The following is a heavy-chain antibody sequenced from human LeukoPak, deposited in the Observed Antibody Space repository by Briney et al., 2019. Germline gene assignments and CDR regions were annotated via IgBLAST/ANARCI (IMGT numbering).Heavy chain of an antibody. V-gene: IGHV4-38-2*01. J-gene: IGHJ6*03. CDR3: ARHVATVPWAYYYMDV. Sequence: SETLSLTCAVSGYSISSGYYWGWIRQPPGKGLEWIGSIYHSGSTYYNPSLKSRVTISVDTSKNQFSLKLSSVTAADTAVYYSARHVATVPWAYYYMDVWGKGTTVTVSS. D-gene: IGHD6-25*01. CDR1: GYSISSGYY. CDR2: IYHSGST.